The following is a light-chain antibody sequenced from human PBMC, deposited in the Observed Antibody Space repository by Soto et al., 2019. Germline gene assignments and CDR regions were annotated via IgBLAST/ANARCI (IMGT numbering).Light chain of an antibody. Sequence: AIRMTQSPSSFSASTGDRVTITCRASQGISSYLAWNQQKPGKAPKLLIYAASTLQSGVPSRFSGSGSGTDFTLTISCLQSEDFATYYCQQYYSYPQTFGQGTKVDIK. CDR3: QQYYSYPQT. CDR1: QGISSY. J-gene: IGKJ1*01. V-gene: IGKV1-8*01. CDR2: AAS.